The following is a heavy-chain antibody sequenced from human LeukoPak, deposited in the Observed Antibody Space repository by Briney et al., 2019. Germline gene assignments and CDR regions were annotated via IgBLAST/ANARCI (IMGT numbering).Heavy chain of an antibody. V-gene: IGHV3-21*01. D-gene: IGHD3-10*01. CDR3: ARDAVMVRYYFDY. Sequence: GGSPRLSCAASGFTFSSYTVNWVRQAPGKGLEWVSSISSSSTYIYYADSLKGRFTISRDNAKNSLYLQMNSLRAEDTAVYYCARDAVMVRYYFDYWGQGTLVPVSS. CDR1: GFTFSSYT. CDR2: ISSSSTYI. J-gene: IGHJ4*02.